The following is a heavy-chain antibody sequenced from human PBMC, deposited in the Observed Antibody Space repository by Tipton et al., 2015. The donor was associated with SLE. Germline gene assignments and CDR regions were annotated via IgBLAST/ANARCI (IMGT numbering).Heavy chain of an antibody. Sequence: GLVKPSETLSLTCTVSGGSISSYYWSWIRQPPGKGLEWIGYIYYSGSTNYNPSLKSRVTISVDTSKNQFSLRLSSVTAADTAVYYCARESYDSSGYYFDYWGQGTLVTVSS. V-gene: IGHV4-59*01. CDR3: ARESYDSSGYYFDY. CDR2: IYYSGST. D-gene: IGHD3-22*01. CDR1: GGSISSYY. J-gene: IGHJ4*02.